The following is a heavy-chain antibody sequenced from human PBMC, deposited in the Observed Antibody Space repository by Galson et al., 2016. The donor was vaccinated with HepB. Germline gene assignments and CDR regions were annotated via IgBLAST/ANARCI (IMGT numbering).Heavy chain of an antibody. D-gene: IGHD1-14*01. CDR1: GFTFKDYY. CDR3: ARDPEVGFYYVDS. Sequence: SLRLSCAASGFTFKDYYMNWIRQAPGKGLEWISYISASGFVILYADSVKGRCTVSRDNAQNSLYLQMNSLRAEDTAVYYCARDPEVGFYYVDSWGQGTLVTVSS. CDR2: ISASGFVI. J-gene: IGHJ4*02. V-gene: IGHV3-11*01.